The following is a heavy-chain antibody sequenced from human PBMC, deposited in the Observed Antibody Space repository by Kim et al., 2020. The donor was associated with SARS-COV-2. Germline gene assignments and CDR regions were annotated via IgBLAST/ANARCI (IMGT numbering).Heavy chain of an antibody. V-gene: IGHV1-3*01. CDR2: INAGNGNT. CDR1: GYTFTSYA. CDR3: ARVHRGTVTSYYFDY. D-gene: IGHD4-17*01. J-gene: IGHJ4*02. Sequence: ASVKVSCKASGYTFTSYAMHWVRQAPGQRLEWMGWINAGNGNTKYSQKFQGRVTITRDTSASTAYMELSSLRSEDTAVYYCARVHRGTVTSYYFDYWGQGTLVTVSS.